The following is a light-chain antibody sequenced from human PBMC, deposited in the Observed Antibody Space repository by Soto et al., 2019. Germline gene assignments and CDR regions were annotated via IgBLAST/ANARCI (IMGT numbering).Light chain of an antibody. Sequence: QSALTQPRSVSGSPGQSVTISCTGTSSDAGGYNYVSWYQQHSGKAPKLIIYDVSERPSGVPDRFSGSKSGNTASLTISGLQAEDEADYYCCSYAGSYTFVVFGGGTKLTVL. V-gene: IGLV2-11*01. CDR3: CSYAGSYTFVV. J-gene: IGLJ2*01. CDR2: DVS. CDR1: SSDAGGYNY.